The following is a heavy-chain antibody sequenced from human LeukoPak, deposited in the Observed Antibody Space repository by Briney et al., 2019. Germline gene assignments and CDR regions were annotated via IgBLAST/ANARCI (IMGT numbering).Heavy chain of an antibody. CDR3: ARNGYGHTHDAFDI. Sequence: PGGSLRLSCAASGFTFSSYGMHWVRQAPGKGLEWVAFIRYDGSNKYYADSVKGRFTISRDNSKNTLYLQMNSLRAEDTAVYYCARNGYGHTHDAFDIWGQGTMVTVSS. D-gene: IGHD5-12*01. CDR2: IRYDGSNK. CDR1: GFTFSSYG. J-gene: IGHJ3*02. V-gene: IGHV3-30*02.